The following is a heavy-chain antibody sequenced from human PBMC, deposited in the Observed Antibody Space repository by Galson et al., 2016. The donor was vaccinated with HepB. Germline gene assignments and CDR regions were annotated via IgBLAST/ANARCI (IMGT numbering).Heavy chain of an antibody. CDR1: GFTFDVYA. D-gene: IGHD6-13*01. Sequence: SLRLSCAASGFTFDVYAMCWVRQAPGKGLEWVSGISWNSGRIGYADSVKGRFTISRDNAKNSLFLQMNSLRPEDTALYYCAKDTSYSSSWFYFDYWGQGALVTVSS. CDR2: ISWNSGRI. V-gene: IGHV3-9*01. J-gene: IGHJ4*02. CDR3: AKDTSYSSSWFYFDY.